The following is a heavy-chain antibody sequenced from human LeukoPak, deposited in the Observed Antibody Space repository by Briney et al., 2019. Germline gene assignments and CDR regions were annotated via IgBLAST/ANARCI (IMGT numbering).Heavy chain of an antibody. CDR2: ISGFNGET. V-gene: IGHV1-18*01. Sequence: ASVKVSCKTYGYTFTSYGISWVRQAPGQGLEWMGWISGFNGETHYAQNLQGRVTMTTDTSTSTAYMELRSLRSDDTAVYYCARDPSNTSGRYTYFDYWGQGTLVTVSS. D-gene: IGHD3-16*02. J-gene: IGHJ4*02. CDR3: ARDPSNTSGRYTYFDY. CDR1: GYTFTSYG.